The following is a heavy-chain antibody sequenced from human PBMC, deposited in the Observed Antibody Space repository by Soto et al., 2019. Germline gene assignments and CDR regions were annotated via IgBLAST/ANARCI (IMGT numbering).Heavy chain of an antibody. D-gene: IGHD6-6*01. CDR2: IYDSENA. CDR1: GESISSGGYY. J-gene: IGHJ4*02. V-gene: IGHV4-31*03. Sequence: QVQLQESGPGLVKASQTLSLICSVSGESISSGGYYWSWNRHHPGKGLGWIGYIYDSENAYYNPSPKRRVTISMDTAKNHFAMKLSSVTAADTAVYYCARASSSSSAADYWGQGTLITVSS. CDR3: ARASSSSSAADY.